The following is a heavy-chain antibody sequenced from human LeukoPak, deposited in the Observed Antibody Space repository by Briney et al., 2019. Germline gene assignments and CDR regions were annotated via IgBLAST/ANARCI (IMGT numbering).Heavy chain of an antibody. J-gene: IGHJ4*02. Sequence: PSETLSLTCTVSGGSISSYYWSWIRQPPGKGLEWIGYIYYSGSTNYNPSLKSRVTISVDTSKNQFSLKLSSVTAADTAVYYCASSGHALYYFDYWGQGTLVTVSS. CDR1: GGSISSYY. CDR2: IYYSGST. D-gene: IGHD2-15*01. V-gene: IGHV4-59*01. CDR3: ASSGHALYYFDY.